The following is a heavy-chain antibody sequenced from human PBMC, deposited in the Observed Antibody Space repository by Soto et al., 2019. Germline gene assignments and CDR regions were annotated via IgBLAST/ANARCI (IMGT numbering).Heavy chain of an antibody. CDR3: AKDHPVYRGSS. CDR2: ISYDGSNK. D-gene: IGHD6-6*01. J-gene: IGHJ4*02. CDR1: GFTFSSYG. V-gene: IGHV3-30*18. Sequence: QVQLVESGGGVVQPGRSLRLSCAASGFTFSSYGMHWVRQAPGKGLEWVAVISYDGSNKYYADSVKGRFTTSRDNSKTTLYLQMNSLRAEDTAVYYCAKDHPVYRGSSWGQGTLVTVSS.